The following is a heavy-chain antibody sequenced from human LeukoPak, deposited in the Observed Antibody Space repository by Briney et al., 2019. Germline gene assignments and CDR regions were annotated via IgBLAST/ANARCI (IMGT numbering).Heavy chain of an antibody. CDR1: GNSISSGYY. J-gene: IGHJ4*02. Sequence: SQTLSLTCTVSGNSISSGYYWSWIRQPPGKGLEWIGEINHRGSTNYNPSLKSRVTISVDTSRNSFSLELSSVTAADTAVYYCARVGYCGGDCYPFDYWGQGTLTTISS. V-gene: IGHV4-34*01. CDR2: INHRGST. CDR3: ARVGYCGGDCYPFDY. D-gene: IGHD2-21*02.